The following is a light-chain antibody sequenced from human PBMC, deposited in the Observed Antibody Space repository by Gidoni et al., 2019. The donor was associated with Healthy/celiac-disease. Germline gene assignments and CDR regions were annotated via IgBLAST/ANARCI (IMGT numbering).Light chain of an antibody. CDR2: EVS. Sequence: SALTQPASVSGSPGQSITISCTGTSSDVGSYNLVSWYQQHPGKAPKLMIYEVSKRPSGVSNRFSGSKSGNPASLTISGLQAEDEADYYCCSYAGSSNVVFGGGTKLTVL. CDR1: SSDVGSYNL. V-gene: IGLV2-23*02. J-gene: IGLJ2*01. CDR3: CSYAGSSNVV.